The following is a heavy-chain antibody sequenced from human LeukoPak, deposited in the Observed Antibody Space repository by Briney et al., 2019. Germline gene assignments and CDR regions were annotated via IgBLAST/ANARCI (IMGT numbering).Heavy chain of an antibody. CDR1: GYTFTSYG. V-gene: IGHV1-18*01. CDR2: ISAYNGDK. D-gene: IGHD1-26*01. Sequence: VASVKVSCKASGYTFTSYGISWVRQAPGQGLEWMGWISAYNGDKNYAQELQGRVTMTTDTSTSTVYMELRSLTSDDTAVYYCARTPYSGSYSYFDYWGQGTLVTVSS. CDR3: ARTPYSGSYSYFDY. J-gene: IGHJ4*02.